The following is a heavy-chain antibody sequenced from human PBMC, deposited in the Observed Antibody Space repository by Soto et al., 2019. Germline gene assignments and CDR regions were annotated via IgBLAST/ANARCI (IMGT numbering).Heavy chain of an antibody. D-gene: IGHD2-2*01. CDR3: AKDRVDCSSTSCYHFYGMDV. Sequence: GGSLRLSCAASGFTFSTYGMHWVRQAPGKGLEWVAVISYDGSNKYYADSVKGRFTISRDNSKNTLYLQMNSLRAEDTAVYYCAKDRVDCSSTSCYHFYGMDVWGQGTTVTV. V-gene: IGHV3-30*18. J-gene: IGHJ6*02. CDR2: ISYDGSNK. CDR1: GFTFSTYG.